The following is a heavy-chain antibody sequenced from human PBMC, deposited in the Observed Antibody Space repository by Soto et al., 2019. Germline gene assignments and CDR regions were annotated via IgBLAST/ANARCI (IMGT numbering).Heavy chain of an antibody. CDR2: INPNSGGT. V-gene: IGHV1-2*02. Sequence: VQLLESGGGLVQPGASVKVSCKASGYTFTGYYMHWVRQAPGQGLEWMGWINPNSGGTNYAQKFQGRVTMTRDTSISTAYMELSRLRSDDTAVYYCARVRMIVGASGSFDYWGQGTLVTVSS. CDR3: ARVRMIVGASGSFDY. CDR1: GYTFTGYY. D-gene: IGHD3-22*01. J-gene: IGHJ4*02.